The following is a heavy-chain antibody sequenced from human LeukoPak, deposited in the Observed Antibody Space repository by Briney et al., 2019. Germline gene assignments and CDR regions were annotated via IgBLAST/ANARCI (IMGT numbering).Heavy chain of an antibody. CDR2: ISYDGSNK. V-gene: IGHV3-30*18. Sequence: GGSLRLSCAASGCTFSSYGLHWVRQAPGRELEWVAVISYDGSNKYHADSVKGRFTISRDNSKNTLYLQMNSLRAEETAVYYCGKDVDTFGSESYVEGFDYWGQGTLVTVPS. CDR1: GCTFSSYG. J-gene: IGHJ4*02. CDR3: GKDVDTFGSESYVEGFDY. D-gene: IGHD3-10*01.